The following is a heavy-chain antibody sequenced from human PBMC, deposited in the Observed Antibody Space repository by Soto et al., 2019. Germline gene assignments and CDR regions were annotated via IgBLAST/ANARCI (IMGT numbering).Heavy chain of an antibody. CDR1: GGTFSSYA. CDR3: ARDNQARKIVVVPAAIQAAAAYDYYGMDV. Sequence: QVQLVQSGAEVKKPGSSVKVSCKASGGTFSSYAISWVRQAPGQGLEWMGGIIPIFGTANYAQKFQGRVRVTADESTRRAYMQLSGLGSEDTAVYYCARDNQARKIVVVPAAIQAAAAYDYYGMDVWGQGTTVTVSS. D-gene: IGHD2-2*01. V-gene: IGHV1-69*01. J-gene: IGHJ6*02. CDR2: IIPIFGTA.